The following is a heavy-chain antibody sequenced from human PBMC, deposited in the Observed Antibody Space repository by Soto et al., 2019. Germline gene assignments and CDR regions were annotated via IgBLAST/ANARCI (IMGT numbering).Heavy chain of an antibody. Sequence: EVQLLESGGGLVQPGGSLRLSCAASGFIFSDYAMSWVRQAPGKGLEWVSCISGSGDSAYYADSVKGRFTISRDNSKKTLNLQMNSLRAEETAVYYCAKEGTIAVAGTYYYGMDIWGQGTTVTVSS. J-gene: IGHJ6*02. V-gene: IGHV3-23*01. D-gene: IGHD6-19*01. CDR3: AKEGTIAVAGTYYYGMDI. CDR1: GFIFSDYA. CDR2: ISGSGDSA.